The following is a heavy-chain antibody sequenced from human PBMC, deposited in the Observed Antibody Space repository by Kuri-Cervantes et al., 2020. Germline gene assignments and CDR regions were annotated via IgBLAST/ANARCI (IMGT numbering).Heavy chain of an antibody. Sequence: APVKVSCKASGYSFTSYGISWVRQAPGQGLEWMGWISAYNGDTNYAQKLQGRVTMTTDTSTSTAYMELRSLRSDDTAVYYCARDSIAVGGRYLDAFDIWGQGTMVTVSS. CDR3: ARDSIAVGGRYLDAFDI. CDR1: GYSFTSYG. D-gene: IGHD6-19*01. CDR2: ISAYNGDT. V-gene: IGHV1-18*01. J-gene: IGHJ3*02.